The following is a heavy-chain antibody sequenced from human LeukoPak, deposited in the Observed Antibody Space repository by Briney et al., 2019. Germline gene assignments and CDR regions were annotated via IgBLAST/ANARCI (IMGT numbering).Heavy chain of an antibody. J-gene: IGHJ6*02. CDR2: MNPNSGNT. D-gene: IGHD1-7*01. CDR3: ARVELDYYYYGMDV. CDR1: GYTFTSYD. Sequence: ASVKVSCKASGYTFTSYDINWVRQATGQGLELMGWMNPNSGNTGYAQKFQGRVTMTRNTSISTAYMELSSLRSEDTAVYYCARVELDYYYYGMDVWGQGTTVTVSS. V-gene: IGHV1-8*01.